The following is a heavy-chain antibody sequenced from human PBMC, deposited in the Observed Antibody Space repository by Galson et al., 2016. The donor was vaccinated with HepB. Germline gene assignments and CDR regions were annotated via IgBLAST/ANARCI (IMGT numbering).Heavy chain of an antibody. J-gene: IGHJ4*02. Sequence: SLRLSCAASGFTFNNAWMNWVRQAPGKGLEWVGRIKTKSEAGTTEYAAPVKGRFTISRDDPKNTLYLQMNSLKPEDTAVYYCTTIYSYGSFDYWGQGTLVTVSS. D-gene: IGHD5-18*01. CDR1: GFTFNNAW. CDR3: TTIYSYGSFDY. CDR2: IKTKSEAGTT. V-gene: IGHV3-15*01.